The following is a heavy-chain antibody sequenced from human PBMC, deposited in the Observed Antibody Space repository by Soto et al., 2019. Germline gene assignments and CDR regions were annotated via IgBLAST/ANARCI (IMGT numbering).Heavy chain of an antibody. CDR2: VNGGSGNT. CDR1: GYTFTKYA. V-gene: IGHV1-3*01. CDR3: ARGEGYCSGGTCFRWFDP. J-gene: IGHJ5*02. D-gene: IGHD2-15*01. Sequence: QVQLVQSGAEVKKPGASLKLSCKASGYTFTKYAIHWVRQAPGQSVEWMGWVNGGSGNTKYSQKFQGRVSFSRDTSASTAYMGLSSLRFEDTGVYYCARGEGYCSGGTCFRWFDPWGQGTLVTVSA.